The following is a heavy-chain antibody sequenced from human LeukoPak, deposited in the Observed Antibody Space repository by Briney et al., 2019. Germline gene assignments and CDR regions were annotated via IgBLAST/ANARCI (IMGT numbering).Heavy chain of an antibody. Sequence: GGTLRLSCVASGFTFSTYGMSWVRQAPGKGLEWVSAISGSGGSTYYADSVKGRFTISRDNSKNTLYLQMNSLRAEDTAVYHCARDRSRITMTVAVTRGYYFDYWGQGTLVTVSS. V-gene: IGHV3-23*01. J-gene: IGHJ4*02. CDR3: ARDRSRITMTVAVTRGYYFDY. CDR2: ISGSGGST. D-gene: IGHD3-22*01. CDR1: GFTFSTYG.